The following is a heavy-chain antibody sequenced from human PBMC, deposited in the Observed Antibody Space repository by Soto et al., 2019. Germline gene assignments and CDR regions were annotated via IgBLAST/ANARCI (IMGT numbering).Heavy chain of an antibody. CDR1: GYIFVNYG. V-gene: IGHV1-18*01. D-gene: IGHD3-16*01. Sequence: QVQLVQSGDEVRKPGSSVKVSCKASGYIFVNYGIAWVRQAPGQGLEWMGWISPYSGNTHYARKVEGRLTMTTDTCTRWAYMGLGSLPSDDSAVYYCAKLDNYVTPSPPDVWGQGTTVSVSS. CDR2: ISPYSGNT. J-gene: IGHJ6*02. CDR3: AKLDNYVTPSPPDV.